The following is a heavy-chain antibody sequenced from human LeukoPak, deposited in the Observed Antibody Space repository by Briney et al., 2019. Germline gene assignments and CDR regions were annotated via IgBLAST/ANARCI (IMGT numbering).Heavy chain of an antibody. V-gene: IGHV1-2*06. Sequence: ASVKVSCKAFGYTFTGYYMHWVRQAPGQGIEWMGRINPNSGGTNYAQKFQGRVTMTRDTSISTAYMELSRLRSDDTAVYYCARDVVVTNFDYWGQGTLVTVPS. D-gene: IGHD2-15*01. J-gene: IGHJ4*02. CDR2: INPNSGGT. CDR1: GYTFTGYY. CDR3: ARDVVVTNFDY.